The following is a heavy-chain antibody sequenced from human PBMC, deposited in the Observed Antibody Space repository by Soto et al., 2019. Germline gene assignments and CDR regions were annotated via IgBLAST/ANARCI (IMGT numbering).Heavy chain of an antibody. CDR2: ISSSGSTI. CDR1: GFTFSDYY. J-gene: IGHJ6*03. V-gene: IGHV3-11*01. Sequence: GGSLRLSCAASGFTFSDYYMSWIRQAPGKGLEWVSYISSSGSTIYYADSVKGRFTISRDNAKNSLYLQMNSLRAEDTAVYYCARDRGSSGYYYYYYYYMDVWGKGTTVTVSS. CDR3: ARDRGSSGYYYYYYYYMDV. D-gene: IGHD6-25*01.